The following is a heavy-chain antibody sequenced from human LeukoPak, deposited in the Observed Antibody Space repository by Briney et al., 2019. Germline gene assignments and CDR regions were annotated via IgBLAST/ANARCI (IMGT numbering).Heavy chain of an antibody. D-gene: IGHD1-14*01. V-gene: IGHV3-9*01. CDR3: AKMDEGGTSRGYFDY. CDR2: ITWNGGKI. Sequence: PGGSLRLSCATSGFTFDDYAMHWVRQAPGKGLEWVSGITWNGGKIGYADSVKGRFTISRDNAENSLYLQMNSLTPENTAFYYCAKMDEGGTSRGYFDYWGQGTLVTVSS. CDR1: GFTFDDYA. J-gene: IGHJ4*02.